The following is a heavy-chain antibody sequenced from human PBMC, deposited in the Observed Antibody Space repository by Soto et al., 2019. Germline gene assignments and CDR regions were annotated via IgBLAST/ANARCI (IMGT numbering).Heavy chain of an antibody. Sequence: QITLKESGPTLVEPTQTLTLTCTYSGFSLRTTGVGVGWIRQPPGQALEWLGIIYWNDDKRYSPSLKNRFTLSSDISQSQVVLTMTNMDPVDTATYYCAHTWGLPFDYWGQGTLVIVSS. D-gene: IGHD3-16*01. J-gene: IGHJ4*02. CDR1: GFSLRTTGVG. V-gene: IGHV2-5*01. CDR3: AHTWGLPFDY. CDR2: IYWNDDK.